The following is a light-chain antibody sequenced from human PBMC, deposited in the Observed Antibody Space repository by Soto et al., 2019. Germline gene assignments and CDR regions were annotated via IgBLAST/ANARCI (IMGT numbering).Light chain of an antibody. CDR2: DES. V-gene: IGLV1-40*01. CDR3: QSYDSSLSGVI. CDR1: RSNIGAGYD. Sequence: QSVLTQPPSVSGAPGQRVTISCTGSRSNIGAGYDVHWYQQLPGTAPKLLIYDESYRPSGVPDRFSSSKSGTSASLAITGLQAEDEADYYCQSYDSSLSGVIFGGGTKVTVL. J-gene: IGLJ2*01.